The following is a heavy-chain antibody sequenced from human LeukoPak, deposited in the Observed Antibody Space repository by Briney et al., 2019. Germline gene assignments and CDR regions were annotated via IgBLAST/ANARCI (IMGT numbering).Heavy chain of an antibody. Sequence: ASVKVSFKVSGDTLTELSMHWVRRAPGKGVAWMGGFDPEDGETIYSQKFQGRVTMTEDTSTDTAYMELSSLRSEDTAVYYCATDRGTTGTTTWFDYWGQGTLVTVSS. J-gene: IGHJ4*02. CDR2: FDPEDGET. CDR3: ATDRGTTGTTTWFDY. D-gene: IGHD1-1*01. V-gene: IGHV1-24*01. CDR1: GDTLTELS.